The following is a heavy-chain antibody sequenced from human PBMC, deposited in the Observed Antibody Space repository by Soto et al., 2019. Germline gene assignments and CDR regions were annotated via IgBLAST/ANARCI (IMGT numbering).Heavy chain of an antibody. CDR1: GYNFTDYW. D-gene: IGHD3-16*01. CDR3: ARLLNYGLDY. Sequence: PGESLKISCKASGYNFTDYWIAWVRQMPGKGLEWMGIIWPGDSDTRYIPSFQGQVTISADKSITTAYLQWSRLKGPDTAMYYCARLLNYGLDYWGQGTLVTVSA. CDR2: IWPGDSDT. J-gene: IGHJ4*02. V-gene: IGHV5-51*01.